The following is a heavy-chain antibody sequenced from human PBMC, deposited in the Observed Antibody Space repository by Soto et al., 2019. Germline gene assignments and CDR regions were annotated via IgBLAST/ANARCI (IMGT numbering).Heavy chain of an antibody. Sequence: QVQLQESGPGLVKPSETLSLTCTVSGGSISSYYWSWIRQPPGKGLEWIGYIYYSGSTNYNPSLKSRATISVDTSKNQFSLKLSSVTAADTAVYYCARLLAIAAAGNFDYWGQGTLVTVSS. V-gene: IGHV4-59*08. CDR1: GGSISSYY. J-gene: IGHJ4*02. CDR3: ARLLAIAAAGNFDY. D-gene: IGHD6-13*01. CDR2: IYYSGST.